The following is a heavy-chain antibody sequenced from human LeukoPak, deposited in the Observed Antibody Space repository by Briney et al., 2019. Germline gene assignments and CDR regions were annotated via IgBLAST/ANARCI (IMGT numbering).Heavy chain of an antibody. CDR2: IYHSGTT. D-gene: IGHD2-8*02. CDR1: GYSISSGYY. CDR3: VRDLVVYGNIDY. Sequence: SETLSLTCTVSGYSISSGYYWGWVRQSPGKGLEWIGTIYHSGTTYYNPSIKSRLSISMDTSKNQFSLKLTSVTTADTAVYFCVRDLVVYGNIDYWGQGTLVTVSS. J-gene: IGHJ4*02. V-gene: IGHV4-38-2*02.